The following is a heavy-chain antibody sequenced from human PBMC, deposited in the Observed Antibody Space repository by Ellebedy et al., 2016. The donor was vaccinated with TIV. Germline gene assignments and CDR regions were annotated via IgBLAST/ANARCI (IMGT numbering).Heavy chain of an antibody. V-gene: IGHV1-46*01. D-gene: IGHD1-26*01. Sequence: AASVKVSCKASGYTFTSYYMHWVRQPPGQGLEWMGVIDPSGGSTDYAQKFQGRVTITRDTSTSTVYMELSRLRSDDTAVYYCARDRIVGSSSPYYNGMDVWGQGTTVTVSS. CDR2: IDPSGGST. CDR3: ARDRIVGSSSPYYNGMDV. CDR1: GYTFTSYY. J-gene: IGHJ6*02.